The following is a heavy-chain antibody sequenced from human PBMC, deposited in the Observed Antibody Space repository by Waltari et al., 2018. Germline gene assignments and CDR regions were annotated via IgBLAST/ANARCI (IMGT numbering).Heavy chain of an antibody. CDR1: GFRFDDYA. Sequence: EVQLVTSGGGLVQPGRSLRLACVGSGFRFDDYAMYWVRQRPGKGLEWVSGIGWNSGDIGYAASVRGRVSTYRDNASKSLYLQMGRLRPEDTALYYCVKGGWGFGAFYEQHWGQGIQVTVSS. V-gene: IGHV3-9*01. CDR2: IGWNSGDI. D-gene: IGHD3-10*01. J-gene: IGHJ4*02. CDR3: VKGGWGFGAFYEQH.